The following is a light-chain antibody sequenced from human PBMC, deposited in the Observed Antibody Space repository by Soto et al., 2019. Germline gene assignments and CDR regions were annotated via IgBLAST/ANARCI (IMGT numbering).Light chain of an antibody. V-gene: IGKV1-9*01. CDR2: AAS. Sequence: DIQLTQSPSFLSASVGDRVTITCRASQGISSYLAWYQQKPGKAPKLLIYAASTLQSGVPSRFSGSGCGTEFTLTISSLQPEDFATYYCQQLNSYPGITFGQGTRLEIK. J-gene: IGKJ5*01. CDR1: QGISSY. CDR3: QQLNSYPGIT.